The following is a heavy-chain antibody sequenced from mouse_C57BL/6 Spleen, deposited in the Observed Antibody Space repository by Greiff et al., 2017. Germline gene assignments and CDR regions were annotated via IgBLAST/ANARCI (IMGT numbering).Heavy chain of an antibody. CDR2: IYPSDSET. V-gene: IGHV1-61*01. Sequence: QVQLQQPGAELVRPGSSVKLSCKASGYTFTSYWMDWVKQRPGQGLEWIGNIYPSDSETHYNQKFKDKATLTVDKSSSAAYMQRSSLTSEDAAVYCCARAYDGYPAWFVYWGQGTLVTGSA. D-gene: IGHD2-3*01. CDR3: ARAYDGYPAWFVY. J-gene: IGHJ3*01. CDR1: GYTFTSYW.